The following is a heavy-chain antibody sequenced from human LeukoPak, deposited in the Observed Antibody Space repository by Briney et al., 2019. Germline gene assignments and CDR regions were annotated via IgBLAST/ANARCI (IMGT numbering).Heavy chain of an antibody. J-gene: IGHJ4*02. CDR3: ASDYFLDY. CDR1: GFTFRSYA. V-gene: IGHV3-23*01. Sequence: GRSLRLSCAASGFTFRSYAMTWVRQAPGKGLEWVSTISDSGARTNYADSAKGRFTISRDNSMNTLYLQMNSLRADDTAVYYCASDYFLDYWGQGTLVTVSS. D-gene: IGHD6-25*01. CDR2: ISDSGART.